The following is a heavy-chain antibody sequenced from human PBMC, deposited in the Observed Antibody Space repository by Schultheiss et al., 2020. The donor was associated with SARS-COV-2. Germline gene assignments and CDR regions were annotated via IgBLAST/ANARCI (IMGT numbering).Heavy chain of an antibody. Sequence: SETLSLTCTVSGGSISSYYWGWIRQPPGKGLEWIGSIYYSGSTYYNPSLKSRVTISVDTSKNQFSLKLSSVTAADTAVYYCARASGSYPFGFDYWGQGTLVTVSS. CDR1: GGSISSYY. CDR2: IYYSGST. D-gene: IGHD1-26*01. V-gene: IGHV4-39*07. J-gene: IGHJ4*02. CDR3: ARASGSYPFGFDY.